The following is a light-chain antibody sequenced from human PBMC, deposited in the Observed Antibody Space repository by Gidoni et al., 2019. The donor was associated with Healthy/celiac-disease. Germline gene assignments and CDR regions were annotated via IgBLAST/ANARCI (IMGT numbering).Light chain of an antibody. V-gene: IGLV1-40*01. Sequence: QSVPTQPPSAEGAPGQRVTIACTGSSANIGAGYDVHWYQQLPGTAPKLLLYGNSNRPSVVPDRFSGSKSGTSASLAITGLQAGDEADYYCQSYDSSLSSVFGGGPKLSVL. CDR2: GNS. CDR3: QSYDSSLSSV. J-gene: IGLJ3*02. CDR1: SANIGAGYD.